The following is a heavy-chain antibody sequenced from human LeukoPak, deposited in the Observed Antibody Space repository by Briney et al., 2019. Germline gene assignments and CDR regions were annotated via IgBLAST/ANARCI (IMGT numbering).Heavy chain of an antibody. Sequence: ASVKVSCKASGYTFNNYFISGGRQGPGQGLEWVGWISPHSHTTHYAEKVQGRVTMTTDPSTTTVYMELRSLRSDDTAVYFCASGQSMYYWGQGTPVTVSS. J-gene: IGHJ4*02. CDR3: ASGQSMYY. V-gene: IGHV1-18*01. CDR2: ISPHSHTT. D-gene: IGHD2-8*01. CDR1: GYTFNNYF.